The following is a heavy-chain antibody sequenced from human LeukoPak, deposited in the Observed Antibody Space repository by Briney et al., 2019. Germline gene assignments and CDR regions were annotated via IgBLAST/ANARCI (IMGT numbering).Heavy chain of an antibody. CDR2: ISSSSSYT. D-gene: IGHD6-13*01. Sequence: KPGGSLRLSCAASGFTFSDYYMSWIRQAPGKGLEWVSYISSSSSYTNYADSVKGRFTISRGNAKNSLYLQMNSLRAEDTAVYYCARDVKKSSSWYGARRNNYYGMDVWGQGTTVTVSS. CDR1: GFTFSDYY. V-gene: IGHV3-11*06. J-gene: IGHJ6*02. CDR3: ARDVKKSSSWYGARRNNYYGMDV.